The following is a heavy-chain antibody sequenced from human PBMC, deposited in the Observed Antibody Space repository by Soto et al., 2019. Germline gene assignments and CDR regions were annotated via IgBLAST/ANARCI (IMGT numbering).Heavy chain of an antibody. V-gene: IGHV4-30-4*01. D-gene: IGHD2-15*01. J-gene: IGHJ6*02. Sequence: SETLSLTCAVSSGSISSSNWWRWVRQPPGKGLEGIGYIYYSGSTYYNPSLKSRVTISVDTSKNQFSLKLSSVTAADTAVYYCARARGYCSGGSCYSSSYYYYGMDVWGQGTTVTVSS. CDR3: ARARGYCSGGSCYSSSYYYYGMDV. CDR2: IYYSGST. CDR1: SGSISSSNW.